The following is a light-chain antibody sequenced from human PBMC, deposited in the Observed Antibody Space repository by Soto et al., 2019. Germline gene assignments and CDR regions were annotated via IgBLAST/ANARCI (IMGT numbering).Light chain of an antibody. Sequence: AIQMTQSPSSLLACVGGRITITCRASQGIRNDLGWYQQKPGKAPKILIYKASSLESGVPSYFSGSGSGTDFTLTISSLQPEDFATYYCQQSYSSPRTFGQGTKVDIK. J-gene: IGKJ1*01. CDR2: KAS. CDR1: QGIRND. CDR3: QQSYSSPRT. V-gene: IGKV1-6*01.